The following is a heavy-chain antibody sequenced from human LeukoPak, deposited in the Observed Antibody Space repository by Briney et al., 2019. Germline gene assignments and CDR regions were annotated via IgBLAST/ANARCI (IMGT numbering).Heavy chain of an antibody. V-gene: IGHV1-18*01. CDR1: GYTFTTYG. Sequence: ASVKVSCKASGYTFTTYGVSWVRQAPGQGLEWMGWIDANSGNTNYVQKFQGRVTMTTDTSTSTAYMELRSLRSDDTAVYYCARDRPGDEAFDIWGQGTTVTVSS. CDR2: IDANSGNT. D-gene: IGHD3-10*01. CDR3: ARDRPGDEAFDI. J-gene: IGHJ3*02.